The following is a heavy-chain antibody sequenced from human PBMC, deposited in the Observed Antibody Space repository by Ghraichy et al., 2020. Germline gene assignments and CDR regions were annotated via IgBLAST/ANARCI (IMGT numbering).Heavy chain of an antibody. CDR3: ARMTHFGPYYYFDT. Sequence: GGSLRLSCTASDFTFSNYEMTWVRQAPGKGLEWVSYISSSVTTMYYADSVRGRFTISRDNAKNSLYLQMSSLRAEDTALYYCARMTHFGPYYYFDTWGQGTLVTVSS. V-gene: IGHV3-48*03. D-gene: IGHD2/OR15-2a*01. J-gene: IGHJ5*02. CDR2: ISSSVTTM. CDR1: DFTFSNYE.